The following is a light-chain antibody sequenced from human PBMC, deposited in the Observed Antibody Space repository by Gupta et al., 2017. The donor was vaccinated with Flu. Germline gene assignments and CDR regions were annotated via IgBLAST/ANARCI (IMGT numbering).Light chain of an antibody. V-gene: IGLV3-25*03. CDR3: QTADSDFNWI. CDR1: VVAEAF. Sequence: SGDVVAEAFGCWYRQKTGQAPALVIFKDTKRASGIPDRFSGSTSGTTVTLTISGVQPEDEADYYCQTADSDFNWIFGGGTKLTV. CDR2: KDT. J-gene: IGLJ3*02.